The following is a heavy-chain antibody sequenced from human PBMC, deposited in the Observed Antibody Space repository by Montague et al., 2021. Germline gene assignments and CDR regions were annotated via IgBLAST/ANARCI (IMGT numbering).Heavy chain of an antibody. CDR3: ARERDRYYYMDI. V-gene: IGHV4-38-2*02. J-gene: IGHJ6*03. CDR1: RSLINSDYY. CDR2: VPHGRRT. Sequence: SETLSLTCTVSRSLINSDYYWGWIRQPPGKGLEWMGIVPHGRRTYYNPPLKRRVTISVDTSNNHFPLLLSSVTAAATAMYYCARERDRYYYMDIWGKGTTVTVSS.